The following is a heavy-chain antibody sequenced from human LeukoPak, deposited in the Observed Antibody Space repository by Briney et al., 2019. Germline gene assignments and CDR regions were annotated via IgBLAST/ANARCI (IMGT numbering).Heavy chain of an antibody. J-gene: IGHJ5*02. CDR1: GFTFSSYA. CDR2: ISGSGGST. Sequence: PGGSLRLSCAASGFTFSSYAMSWVRQAPGKGLEWVSAISGSGGSTYYADSVKGRFTISRDNSKNTLYLQMNSLRAEDTAVYYCAKAPVSSDYYDSSGYRWGQGTLVTVPS. CDR3: AKAPVSSDYYDSSGYR. V-gene: IGHV3-23*01. D-gene: IGHD3-22*01.